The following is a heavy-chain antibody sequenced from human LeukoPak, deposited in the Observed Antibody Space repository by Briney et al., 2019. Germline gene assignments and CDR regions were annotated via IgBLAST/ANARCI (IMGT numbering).Heavy chain of an antibody. CDR1: RGSISSGGYY. CDR3: ARAYCSGGSCYSGSFDY. Sequence: PSQTLSLTCTVSRGSISSGGYYWSWIRHHPGKGLEWIGYIYYSGSTYYNPSLKSRVTISVDKSKNQFSLKLSSVTAADTAVHYCARAYCSGGSCYSGSFDYWGQGTLVTVSS. D-gene: IGHD2-15*01. J-gene: IGHJ4*02. V-gene: IGHV4-31*03. CDR2: IYYSGST.